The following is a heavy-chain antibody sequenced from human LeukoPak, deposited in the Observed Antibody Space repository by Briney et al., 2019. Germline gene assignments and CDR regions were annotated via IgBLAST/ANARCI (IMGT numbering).Heavy chain of an antibody. CDR2: IKQDGSEK. CDR1: GFTFSSYW. D-gene: IGHD3-10*01. J-gene: IGHJ3*02. CDR3: AKDGSFGGSGSQVAFDI. V-gene: IGHV3-7*01. Sequence: PGGSLRLSCAASGFTFSSYWMSWVRQAPGKGLEWVANIKQDGSEKYYVDSVKGRFTISRDNSKNTLYLQMNSLRAEDTAVYYCAKDGSFGGSGSQVAFDIWGQGTMVTVSS.